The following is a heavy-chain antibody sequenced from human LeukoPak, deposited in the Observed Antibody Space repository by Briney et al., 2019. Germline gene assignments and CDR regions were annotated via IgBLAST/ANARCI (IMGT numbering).Heavy chain of an antibody. J-gene: IGHJ6*02. V-gene: IGHV3-7*01. CDR1: GLIFGDCW. Sequence: PGGSLRLSCVVSGLIFGDCWMSWVRQAPGKGLEWVANIKQDGSERYYVDSVKGRFTISRDNAKNSVYLQMNSLRADDTAVCYCARDRRLHYYDSSGPLGYDYHSMDVWGQGTTVTVSS. D-gene: IGHD3-22*01. CDR3: ARDRRLHYYDSSGPLGYDYHSMDV. CDR2: IKQDGSER.